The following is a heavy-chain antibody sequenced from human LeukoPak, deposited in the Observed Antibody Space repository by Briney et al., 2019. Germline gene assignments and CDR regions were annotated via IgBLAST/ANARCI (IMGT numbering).Heavy chain of an antibody. CDR2: IYHSGST. D-gene: IGHD2-15*01. Sequence: SETLSLTCAVSGGSISSSNWWSWVRQPPGKGLEWIGEIYHSGSTNYNPSLKSRVTISVDTSKNQFSLKLSSVTAADTAVYYCAREDRYCSGGSCYSWGQGTLVTVSS. J-gene: IGHJ4*02. CDR3: AREDRYCSGGSCYS. CDR1: GGSISSSNW. V-gene: IGHV4-4*02.